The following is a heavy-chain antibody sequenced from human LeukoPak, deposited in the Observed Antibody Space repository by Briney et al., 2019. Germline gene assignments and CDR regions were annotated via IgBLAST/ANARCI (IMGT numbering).Heavy chain of an antibody. Sequence: SETLSLTSAVSRGSICGYYWSCIRQPPGKGLEWVGYIYFSGSTNYNPSLKSRVTISVDTSKNQFSLKLSSVTAADTAVYYCARVAVGATTGYYYYGMDVWGQGTTVTVSS. CDR3: ARVAVGATTGYYYYGMDV. CDR2: IYFSGST. J-gene: IGHJ6*02. CDR1: RGSICGYY. V-gene: IGHV4-59*01. D-gene: IGHD1-26*01.